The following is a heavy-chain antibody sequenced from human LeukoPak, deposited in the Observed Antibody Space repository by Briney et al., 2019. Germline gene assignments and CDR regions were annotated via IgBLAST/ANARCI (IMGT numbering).Heavy chain of an antibody. CDR1: GGSFSGYY. V-gene: IGHV4-34*01. CDR3: ARFASNYGLVY. J-gene: IGHJ4*02. Sequence: SETLSLTCAVYGGSFSGYYWSWIRQPPGKGLEWIGEINHSGSTNYNPSPKSRVTISVDTSKNQFSLKLSSVTAADTAVYYCARFASNYGLVYWGQGTLVTVSS. CDR2: INHSGST. D-gene: IGHD4-11*01.